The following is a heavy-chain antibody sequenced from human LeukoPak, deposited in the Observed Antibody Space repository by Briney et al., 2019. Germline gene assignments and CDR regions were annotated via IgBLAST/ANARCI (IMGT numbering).Heavy chain of an antibody. CDR2: IIDSGRT. CDR3: AKRIAVTDTGGFDV. J-gene: IGHJ3*01. D-gene: IGHD6-19*01. Sequence: GGSLRLSCAASGFTFTNYPMSWVRQAPGKGLEWVSRIIDSGRTYYTDAVKGRFTISRDNSKNTLYLQMNSLRAEDTAVYYCAKRIAVTDTGGFDVWGQGTMVTVSS. CDR1: GFTFTNYP. V-gene: IGHV3-23*01.